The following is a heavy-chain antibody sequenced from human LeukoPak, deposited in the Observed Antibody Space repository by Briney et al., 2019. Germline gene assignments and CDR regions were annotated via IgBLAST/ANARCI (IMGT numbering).Heavy chain of an antibody. CDR1: GGTFSGYA. Sequence: ASVKVSCKASGGTFSGYAISWVRQAPGQGLEWMGRIIPILDITNYAQEFQGRVTITADKSTSTAYMELGSLRSEDTAVYYCARGYCGSTRCHFDYWGQGTLVTVSS. D-gene: IGHD2-2*01. CDR3: ARGYCGSTRCHFDY. V-gene: IGHV1-69*04. CDR2: IIPILDIT. J-gene: IGHJ4*02.